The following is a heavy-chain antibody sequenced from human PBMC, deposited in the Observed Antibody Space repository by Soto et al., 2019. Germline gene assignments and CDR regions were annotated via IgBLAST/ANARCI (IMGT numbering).Heavy chain of an antibody. CDR3: ARGYTGYCSGGTCYWFDP. CDR2: ISSSASHI. D-gene: IGHD2-15*01. Sequence: EVQLVESGVGLIEPGGSLRLSCAASGFSFSSYSMNWVRQAPGKGLAWVSSISSSASHINYADSVKGRFTISRDNAKKSLYLQMTSLRAEDTAVYYCARGYTGYCSGGTCYWFDPWGQGTLVTVSS. J-gene: IGHJ5*02. V-gene: IGHV3-21*01. CDR1: GFSFSSYS.